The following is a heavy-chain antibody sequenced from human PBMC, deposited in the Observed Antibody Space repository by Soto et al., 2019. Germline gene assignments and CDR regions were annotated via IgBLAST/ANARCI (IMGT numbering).Heavy chain of an antibody. CDR1: GGTFSSYA. V-gene: IGHV1-69*13. CDR2: IIPIFGTA. D-gene: IGHD2-15*01. CDR3: ARDLVHCSGGSCYSNWFDP. J-gene: IGHJ5*02. Sequence: ASVKVSCKASGGTFSSYAISWVRQAPGQGLEWMGGIIPIFGTANYAQKFQGRVTITADESTSTAYMELSSLRSEDTAVYYCARDLVHCSGGSCYSNWFDPWGQGTLVTVSS.